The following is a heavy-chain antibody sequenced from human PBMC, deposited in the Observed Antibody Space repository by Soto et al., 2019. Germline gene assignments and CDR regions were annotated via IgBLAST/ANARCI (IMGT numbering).Heavy chain of an antibody. D-gene: IGHD3-10*01. CDR2: IYPGDSDA. J-gene: IGHJ4*02. CDR1: GYTFSKYW. V-gene: IGHV5-51*01. Sequence: PVESLKISCKGSGYTFSKYWIGWVRQTPGKGLEWMGMIYPGDSDARYSPSFEGQVTFSVDKSINTAYLQWNSLKASDTAMYYCARQGGEYNTMSDYWGQGTLGTVS. CDR3: ARQGGEYNTMSDY.